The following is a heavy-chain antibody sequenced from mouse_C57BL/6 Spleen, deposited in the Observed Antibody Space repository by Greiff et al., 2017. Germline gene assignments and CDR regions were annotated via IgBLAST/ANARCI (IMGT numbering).Heavy chain of an antibody. Sequence: EVQLQQSGAELVRPGASVTLSCTASGFNIKDDYMHWVKQRPEQGLEWIGWIDPENGDTEYASKFQGKATITADTSSNTAYLQLRSLTSEDTAVYYCTTETTGFFDYWGQGTTLTVSS. V-gene: IGHV14-4*01. CDR1: GFNIKDDY. CDR3: TTETTGFFDY. J-gene: IGHJ2*01. D-gene: IGHD1-1*01. CDR2: IDPENGDT.